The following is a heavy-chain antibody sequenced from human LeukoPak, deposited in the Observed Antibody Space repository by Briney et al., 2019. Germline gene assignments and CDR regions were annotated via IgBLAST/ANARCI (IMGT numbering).Heavy chain of an antibody. Sequence: GGSLRLSCAASGFTFSSYAMHWVRQAPGKGLEWVAVISYDGSNKYYADSVKGRFTISRDNSKNTLYLQMNSLRAEDTAVYYCAKLASSTGLWYYFDYWGQGTLVTVSS. CDR3: AKLASSTGLWYYFDY. D-gene: IGHD6-13*01. CDR2: ISYDGSNK. CDR1: GFTFSSYA. J-gene: IGHJ4*02. V-gene: IGHV3-30*04.